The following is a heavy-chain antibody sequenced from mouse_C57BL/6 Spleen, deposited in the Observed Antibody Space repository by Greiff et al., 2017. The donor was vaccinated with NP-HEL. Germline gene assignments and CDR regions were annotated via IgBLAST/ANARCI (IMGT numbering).Heavy chain of an antibody. V-gene: IGHV3-6*01. CDR3: AREGWFY. CDR1: GYSITSGYY. Sequence: EVKLVESGPGLVKPSQSLSLTCSVTGYSITSGYYWNWIRQFPGNKLEWMGYISYDGSNNYNPSLKNRISITRDTSKNQFFLKLNSVTTEDTATYYCAREGWFYWGQGTLVTVSA. J-gene: IGHJ3*01. D-gene: IGHD2-3*01. CDR2: ISYDGSN.